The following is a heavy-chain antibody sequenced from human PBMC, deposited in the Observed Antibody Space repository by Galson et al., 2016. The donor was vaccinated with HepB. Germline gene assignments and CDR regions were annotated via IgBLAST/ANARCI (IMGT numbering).Heavy chain of an antibody. D-gene: IGHD4-11*01. J-gene: IGHJ5*01. Sequence: LRLSCAASGFTFSSYGMHWVRQAPGKGLEWVAVISYDGSSKYYADSVKGRFTISRDNSKNTLYVQMNSLRAEDTAVYYCAKVATPNRNYENWFDSWGQGTLVTVSS. CDR1: GFTFSSYG. CDR3: AKVATPNRNYENWFDS. V-gene: IGHV3-30*18. CDR2: ISYDGSSK.